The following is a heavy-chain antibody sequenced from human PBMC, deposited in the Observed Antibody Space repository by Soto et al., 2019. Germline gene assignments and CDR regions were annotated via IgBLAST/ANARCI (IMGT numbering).Heavy chain of an antibody. J-gene: IGHJ2*01. CDR1: GFTFSSYS. Sequence: EVQLVESGGGLVKPGGSLRLSCAASGFTFSSYSMNWVREAPGKGLEWVSSISSSSSYIYYADSVKGRFTISRDNAKNSLHLQMNSLRAEDTAVYYCARLELVITPRGYFDLWGRGTLVTVSS. V-gene: IGHV3-21*01. CDR2: ISSSSSYI. D-gene: IGHD3-3*01. CDR3: ARLELVITPRGYFDL.